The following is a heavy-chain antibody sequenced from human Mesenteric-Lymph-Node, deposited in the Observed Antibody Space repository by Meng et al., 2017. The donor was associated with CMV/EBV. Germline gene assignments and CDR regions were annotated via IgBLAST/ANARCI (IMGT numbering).Heavy chain of an antibody. CDR1: GFTFSSSS. J-gene: IGHJ6*02. CDR3: ARGGDIVVVPLRMDV. V-gene: IGHV3-21*01. CDR2: ISSSSSYI. D-gene: IGHD2-2*01. Sequence: GESLKISCAASGFTFSSSSMNWVRQAPGKGLEWVSSISSSSSYIYYADSVKGRFTISRDNAKNSLYLQMNSLRAEDTAVYYCARGGDIVVVPLRMDVWGQGTTVTVS.